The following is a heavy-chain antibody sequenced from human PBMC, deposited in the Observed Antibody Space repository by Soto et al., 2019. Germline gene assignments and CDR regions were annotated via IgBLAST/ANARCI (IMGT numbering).Heavy chain of an antibody. CDR3: ARTAVAGLDY. CDR1: GDSISSYS. D-gene: IGHD6-19*01. J-gene: IGHJ4*02. V-gene: IGHV4-59*01. CDR2: IHYNGNT. Sequence: SETLSLTYTVSGDSISSYSWSWIRQPPGKGLEWIGNIHYNGNTKYSPSLKSRVTMSIDTSKNQFSLKLSSVTAADTAVYYCARTAVAGLDYWGQGTLVTVSS.